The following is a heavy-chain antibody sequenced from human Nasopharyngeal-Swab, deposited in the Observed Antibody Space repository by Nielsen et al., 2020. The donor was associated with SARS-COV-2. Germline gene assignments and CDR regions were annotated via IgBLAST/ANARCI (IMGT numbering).Heavy chain of an antibody. V-gene: IGHV3-43*01. CDR1: GFNFGRCT. Sequence: GGSLRLSCAASGFNFGRCTRNWVRQAPGKGLEWVCLMNGAGNRLYADSVKGRFTISRDNKRSSLYLQMNSLRTEDTALYYCVKEHDSGWPTFDHWGQGTLVTVSS. J-gene: IGHJ4*02. D-gene: IGHD6-19*01. CDR3: VKEHDSGWPTFDH. CDR2: MNGAGNR.